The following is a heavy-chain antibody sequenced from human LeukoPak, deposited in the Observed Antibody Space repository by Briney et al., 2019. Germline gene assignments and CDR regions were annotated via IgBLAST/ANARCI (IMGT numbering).Heavy chain of an antibody. D-gene: IGHD1-26*01. V-gene: IGHV3-48*03. CDR3: ARGNLLYFDY. Sequence: GGSLRLSCAASGFTFSSYEMNWVRQAPGKGLEWVSYISSSGSTIYYADSVKGRFTISRGNAKNSLYLQMNSLRAEDTAVYYCARGNLLYFDYWGQGTLVTVSS. J-gene: IGHJ4*02. CDR1: GFTFSSYE. CDR2: ISSSGSTI.